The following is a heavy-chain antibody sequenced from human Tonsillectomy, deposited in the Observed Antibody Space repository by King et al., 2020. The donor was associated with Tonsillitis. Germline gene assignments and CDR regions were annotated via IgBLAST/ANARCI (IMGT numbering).Heavy chain of an antibody. Sequence: HVQLVESGGGVVQPGRSLRLSCAASGFTFSSYAMHWVRQAPGKGLEWVAVISYDASNKYYADSVKGRFTISRDNSKNTLYLQMNSLRAEDTAVYYCARDGQYCTNGVCYTEFDYWGQGTLVTVSS. J-gene: IGHJ4*02. V-gene: IGHV3-30*04. CDR3: ARDGQYCTNGVCYTEFDY. CDR2: ISYDASNK. D-gene: IGHD2-8*01. CDR1: GFTFSSYA.